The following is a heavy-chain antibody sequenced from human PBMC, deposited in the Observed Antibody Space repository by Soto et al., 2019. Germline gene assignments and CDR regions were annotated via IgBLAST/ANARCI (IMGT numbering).Heavy chain of an antibody. V-gene: IGHV3-23*01. J-gene: IGHJ3*02. CDR3: AKDSGSYGQGRDDAFDI. CDR1: GFTFSSYA. CDR2: ISGSGGST. D-gene: IGHD1-26*01. Sequence: GGSLRLSCAASGFTFSSYAMSWVRQAPGKGLEWVSAISGSGGSTYYADSVKGRFTISRDNSKNTLYLQMNSLRAEDTALYYCAKDSGSYGQGRDDAFDIWGQGTMVTVSS.